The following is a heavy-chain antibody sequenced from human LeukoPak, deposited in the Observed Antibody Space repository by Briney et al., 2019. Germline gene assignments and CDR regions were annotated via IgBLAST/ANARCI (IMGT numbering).Heavy chain of an antibody. Sequence: AGGSLRLSCAASGFTFSSYGMHWVRQAPGKGLEWVAFIRYDGSNKYYADSVKGRFTISRDNSKNTLYLQMDSLRAEDTAVYYCAKDRRHYDTRPGMDVWGQGTTVTVSS. V-gene: IGHV3-30*02. CDR3: AKDRRHYDTRPGMDV. CDR2: IRYDGSNK. D-gene: IGHD3-22*01. CDR1: GFTFSSYG. J-gene: IGHJ6*02.